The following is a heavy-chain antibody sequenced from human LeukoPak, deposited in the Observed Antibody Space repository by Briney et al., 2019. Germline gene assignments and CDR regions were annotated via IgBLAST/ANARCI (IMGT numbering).Heavy chain of an antibody. CDR3: AKDPGAHDYGDYEGWFDP. D-gene: IGHD4-17*01. V-gene: IGHV3-53*01. CDR2: IYSGGST. CDR1: GFTVSSNY. J-gene: IGHJ5*02. Sequence: PGGSLRLSCAASGFTVSSNYMSWVRQAPGKGLEWVSVIYSGGSTYYADSVKGRFTITRDNSKNTLYLQMNSLRAEDTAVYYCAKDPGAHDYGDYEGWFDPWGQGTLVTVSS.